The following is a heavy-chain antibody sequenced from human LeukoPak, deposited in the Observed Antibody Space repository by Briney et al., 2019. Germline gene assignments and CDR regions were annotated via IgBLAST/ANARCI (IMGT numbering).Heavy chain of an antibody. CDR3: ARDFGAGYYGSGSYYHFDY. Sequence: ASVKLSCKASGYTFPGHYMHWVRQAPGQGLEWMGRINPDSGGANYAQKFQGRVTMTRDTSISTAYMELSRLRSDDTAVYYCARDFGAGYYGSGSYYHFDYWGQGTLVTVSS. D-gene: IGHD3-10*01. V-gene: IGHV1-2*06. J-gene: IGHJ4*02. CDR2: INPDSGGA. CDR1: GYTFPGHY.